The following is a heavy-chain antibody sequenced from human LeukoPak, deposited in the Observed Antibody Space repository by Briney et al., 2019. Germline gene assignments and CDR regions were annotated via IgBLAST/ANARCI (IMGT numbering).Heavy chain of an antibody. CDR2: IYCSGST. CDR1: GGSISSYY. CDR3: ARYSSSWFDAFDI. J-gene: IGHJ3*02. Sequence: SETLSLTCTVSGGSISSYYWSWIRQPPGKGLEWIGYIYCSGSTNYNPSLKSRVTISVDTSKNQFSLKLSSVTAADTAVYYCARYSSSWFDAFDIWGQGTMVTVSS. V-gene: IGHV4-59*08. D-gene: IGHD6-13*01.